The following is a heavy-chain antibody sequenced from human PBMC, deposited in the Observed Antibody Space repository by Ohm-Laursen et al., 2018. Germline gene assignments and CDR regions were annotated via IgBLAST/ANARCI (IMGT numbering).Heavy chain of an antibody. D-gene: IGHD4-17*01. CDR3: ARFYDYGASFDY. Sequence: SLRLSCAASGFAVGSYWMSWVRQAPGKGLEWVANIKQDGSEKYYVDSVKGRFTMSRDKARNSLYLQMNRLRAEDTAVYYCARFYDYGASFDYWGQGTLVTVSS. CDR1: GFAVGSYW. V-gene: IGHV3-7*01. J-gene: IGHJ4*02. CDR2: IKQDGSEK.